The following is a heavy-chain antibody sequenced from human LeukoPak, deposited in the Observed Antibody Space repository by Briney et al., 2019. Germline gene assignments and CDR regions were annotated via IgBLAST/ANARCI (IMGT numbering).Heavy chain of an antibody. CDR3: TRDRFDYGEHTHSDY. J-gene: IGHJ4*02. D-gene: IGHD4-17*01. CDR1: GGTFISNA. CDR2: IIPVFGVA. Sequence: SVKVSCKVSGGTFISNAISWVRQAPGQGPEWMGRIIPVFGVANYAEKFQGRVTITADKSTSTAYMELSSLRSEDTAMYYCTRDRFDYGEHTHSDYWGQGTLVTVSS. V-gene: IGHV1-69*04.